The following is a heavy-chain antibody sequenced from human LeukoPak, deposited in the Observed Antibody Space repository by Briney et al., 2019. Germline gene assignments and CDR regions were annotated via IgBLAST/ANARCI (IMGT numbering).Heavy chain of an antibody. V-gene: IGHV3-23*01. CDR3: ARGRAAGLLDWFDP. Sequence: QSGGSLRLSCAASGFTFSRYTMAWVRQAPGKGLEWVASIVASYVGTYYVDSVKGRFVVSRDNSKNTLYLQMDRLRLEDAAMYFCARGRAAGLLDWFDPWGPGTLVTVSS. CDR2: IVASYVGT. CDR1: GFTFSRYT. J-gene: IGHJ5*02. D-gene: IGHD6-19*01.